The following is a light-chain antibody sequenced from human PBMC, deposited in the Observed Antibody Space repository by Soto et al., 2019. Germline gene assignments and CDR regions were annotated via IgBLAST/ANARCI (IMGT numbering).Light chain of an antibody. V-gene: IGKV3-20*01. Sequence: EHVLTQSPGTLSLSPGERATLSCRASQSLSSSYLAWYQQKPGQAPRLLIYGASSRATGIPDRFSGSGSGTDFTLTISRLEPEDFAVYYCQQFATSPLTFGGGTKVEIK. CDR1: QSLSSSY. CDR2: GAS. CDR3: QQFATSPLT. J-gene: IGKJ4*01.